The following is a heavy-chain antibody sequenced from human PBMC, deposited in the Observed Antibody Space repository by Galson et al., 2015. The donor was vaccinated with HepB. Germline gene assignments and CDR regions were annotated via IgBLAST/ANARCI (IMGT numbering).Heavy chain of an antibody. Sequence: SLRLSCAASGFTFSSYSMNWVRQAPGKGLEWVSSISSSSSYIYYADSVKGRFTISRDNAKNSLYLQMNSLRAEDTAVYYCARVPLGVVPAADYYFDYWGQGTLVTVSS. CDR1: GFTFSSYS. J-gene: IGHJ4*02. V-gene: IGHV3-21*01. CDR3: ARVPLGVVPAADYYFDY. CDR2: ISSSSSYI. D-gene: IGHD2-2*01.